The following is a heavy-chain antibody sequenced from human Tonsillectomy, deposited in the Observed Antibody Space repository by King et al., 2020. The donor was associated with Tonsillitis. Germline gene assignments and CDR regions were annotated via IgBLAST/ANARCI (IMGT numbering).Heavy chain of an antibody. CDR3: ARGPPSGIAVAGTTDY. D-gene: IGHD6-19*01. CDR1: GFTVSSNY. V-gene: IGHV3-66*01. Sequence: VKLVESGGGLVQPGGSLRLSCTASGFTVSSNYMSWVRQAPGKGLEWVSLIYSGGSTYYADSVKGRFTISRDNSKNTLYLQMNSLRAEDTAVYYCARGPPSGIAVAGTTDYWGQGTLVTVSP. J-gene: IGHJ4*02. CDR2: IYSGGST.